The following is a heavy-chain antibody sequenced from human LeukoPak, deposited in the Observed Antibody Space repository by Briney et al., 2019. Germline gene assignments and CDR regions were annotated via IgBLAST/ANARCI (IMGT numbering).Heavy chain of an antibody. CDR3: ARVIAFGDNYFDN. Sequence: GGSLRLSCAASGFTFSSYSMNWVRQAPGKGLEWVSYISSGSSTIYYADSVKGRFTISRDNAKNSLYLQMNSLRDEDTAVYYCARVIAFGDNYFDNWGQGTLVTVSS. D-gene: IGHD3-3*01. J-gene: IGHJ4*02. CDR2: ISSGSSTI. V-gene: IGHV3-48*02. CDR1: GFTFSSYS.